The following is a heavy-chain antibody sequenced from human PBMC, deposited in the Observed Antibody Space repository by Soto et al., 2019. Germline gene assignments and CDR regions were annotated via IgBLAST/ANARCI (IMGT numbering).Heavy chain of an antibody. CDR1: GFTFSSYS. V-gene: IGHV3-21*01. CDR3: ARGGDCTNRVRYMYYYYGMDV. Sequence: GGSLRLSCAASGFTFSSYSMNWVRQAPGKGLEWVSSISSSSSYIYYADSVKGRFTISRDNAKNSLYPQMNSLRAEDTAVYYCARGGDCTNRVRYMYYYYGMDVWGQGTTVTVSS. D-gene: IGHD2-8*01. CDR2: ISSSSSYI. J-gene: IGHJ6*02.